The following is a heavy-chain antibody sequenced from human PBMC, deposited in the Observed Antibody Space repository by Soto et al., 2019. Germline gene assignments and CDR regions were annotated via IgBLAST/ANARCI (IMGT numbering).Heavy chain of an antibody. CDR2: VNPSGGHT. V-gene: IGHV1-46*01. CDR1: GDTFTDYY. D-gene: IGHD2-21*02. CDR3: AGGGHVVVVTAALDS. J-gene: IGHJ4*02. Sequence: QVQLMQSGAEVKKPGASVKVSCKASGDTFTDYYIHWVRQAPGQGLEWMGTVNPSGGHTTYAQHCWGRGAMSGDASTRTLYVGGTSLTSDATAVYYCAGGGHVVVVTAALDSWGQGTLVTVSS.